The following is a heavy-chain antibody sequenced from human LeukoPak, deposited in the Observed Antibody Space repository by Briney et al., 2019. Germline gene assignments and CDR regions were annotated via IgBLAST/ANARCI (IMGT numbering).Heavy chain of an antibody. V-gene: IGHV1-24*01. Sequence: ASVTVSCKVSGYTLTELSMHWVRQAPGKGLEWMGGFDPEDGETIYAQKFQGRVTMTEDTSTDTAYMELSSLRSEDTAVYYCATGEVAVAGTAPDYWGQGTLVTVSS. J-gene: IGHJ4*02. CDR1: GYTLTELS. D-gene: IGHD6-19*01. CDR2: FDPEDGET. CDR3: ATGEVAVAGTAPDY.